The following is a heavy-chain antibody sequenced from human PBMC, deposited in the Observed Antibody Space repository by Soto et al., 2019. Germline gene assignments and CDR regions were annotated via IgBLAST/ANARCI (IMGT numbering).Heavy chain of an antibody. CDR3: ARPLGRDDAFDI. V-gene: IGHV1-46*01. CDR1: GYTFTSYY. CDR2: INPSGGST. D-gene: IGHD1-26*01. Sequence: SSVKVSCKASGYTFTSYYMHWVRQAPGQGLEWMGIINPSGGSTSYAQKFQGRVTMTRDTSTSTVYMELSSLRSEDTAVYYCARPLGRDDAFDIWGQGTMVTVSS. J-gene: IGHJ3*02.